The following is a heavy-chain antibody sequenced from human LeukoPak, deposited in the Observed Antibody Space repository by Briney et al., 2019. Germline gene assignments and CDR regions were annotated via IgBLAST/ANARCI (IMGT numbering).Heavy chain of an antibody. V-gene: IGHV3-11*06. CDR2: ISSSSTYT. Sequence: PGGSLRLSCAASGFTFSGYYMSWIRQAPGKGLEWVSYISSSSTYTNYGDSVKGRFTISRDNAKNSLYLQMNSLRAEDTAVYYCARGDSGSYYFDYWGQGTLVTVSS. CDR1: GFTFSGYY. CDR3: ARGDSGSYYFDY. J-gene: IGHJ4*02. D-gene: IGHD1-26*01.